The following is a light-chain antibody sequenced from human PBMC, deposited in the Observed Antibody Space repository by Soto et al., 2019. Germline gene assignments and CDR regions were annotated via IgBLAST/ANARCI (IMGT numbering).Light chain of an antibody. CDR1: QSVSSN. Sequence: EIVLTHSPGTLSLSPGERATLSCRASQSVSSNLAWYQQKPGRAPRLLIYGASTRATGIPARFSGSGSGTEFTLTISNLQSEDFALYYCQHYFNWPYTFGQGTKVDIK. CDR3: QHYFNWPYT. V-gene: IGKV3-15*01. J-gene: IGKJ2*01. CDR2: GAS.